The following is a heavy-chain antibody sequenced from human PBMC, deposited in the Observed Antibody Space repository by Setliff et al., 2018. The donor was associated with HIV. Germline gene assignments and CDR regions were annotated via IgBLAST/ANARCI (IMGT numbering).Heavy chain of an antibody. J-gene: IGHJ6*02. CDR2: INHSGST. Sequence: SETLSLTCAIYGGSFSNYYWTWIRQPPGKGLEWIGEINHSGSTNYNPSLESRVTISVDTSKNQFSLKLSSVTAADTAVYYCARGGYSSSWYTYYGMDVWGQGTTVTVSS. D-gene: IGHD6-13*01. CDR3: ARGGYSSSWYTYYGMDV. CDR1: GGSFSNYY. V-gene: IGHV4-34*01.